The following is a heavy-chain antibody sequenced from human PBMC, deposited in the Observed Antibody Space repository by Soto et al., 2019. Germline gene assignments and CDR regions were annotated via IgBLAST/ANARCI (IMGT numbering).Heavy chain of an antibody. J-gene: IGHJ2*01. CDR1: GGSMNYYY. D-gene: IGHD2-21*02. V-gene: IGHV4-59*13. CDR3: ARGTVVTPSYWYFDL. Sequence: QVQLQESGPGLVKPSGTLSLTCSVSGGSMNYYYWSWIRQPPGKGLEWIGYVYYSGNTDYNPSLQSRVSISIDTSKKQFSLRLSSVSAADTAVYFCARGTVVTPSYWYFDLWGRGTLVTVSS. CDR2: VYYSGNT.